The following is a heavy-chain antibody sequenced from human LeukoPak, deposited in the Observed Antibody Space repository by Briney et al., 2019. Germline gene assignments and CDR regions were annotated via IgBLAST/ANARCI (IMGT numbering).Heavy chain of an antibody. V-gene: IGHV3-66*04. CDR3: ARRAYHYYYGVDV. CDR2: ISGDDST. J-gene: IGHJ6*02. CDR1: GFPVSTNY. Sequence: TGGSLRLSCAASGFPVSTNYMSWVRQAPGKGLEWVSVISGDDSTYYADSVKGRFTISRDNSKNTLYLQMHSLRPEDTAVYYCARRAYHYYYGVDVWGQGTTVTVSS.